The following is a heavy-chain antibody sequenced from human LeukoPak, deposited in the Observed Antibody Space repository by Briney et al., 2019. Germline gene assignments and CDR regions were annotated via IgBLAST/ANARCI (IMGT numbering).Heavy chain of an antibody. D-gene: IGHD5-18*01. J-gene: IGHJ5*02. CDR1: GFTFGDYA. CDR2: IRSKAYGGTT. V-gene: IGHV3-49*03. CDR3: TRGRLGFSFGPNWFDP. Sequence: GGSLRLSCTASGFTFGDYAMSWFRQAPGKGLEWVGFIRSKAYGGTTEYAASMKGRFTISRDDPKSIACLQMNSLKTEDTAVYYCTRGRLGFSFGPNWFDPWGQGTLVTVSS.